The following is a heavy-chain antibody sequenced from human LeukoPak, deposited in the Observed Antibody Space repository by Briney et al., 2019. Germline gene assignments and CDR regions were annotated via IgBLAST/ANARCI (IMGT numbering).Heavy chain of an antibody. CDR3: AKDAASGYSYGYINY. J-gene: IGHJ4*02. Sequence: PGGSLRLSCAASGFTCSTYAMSWVRQAPGKGLEWVSAISGSGGSTYYADSVKGRFTISRDISENTLYLQMNNLRGEDTAIYYCAKDAASGYSYGYINYWGQGTLVTVSS. V-gene: IGHV3-23*01. CDR2: ISGSGGST. CDR1: GFTCSTYA. D-gene: IGHD5-18*01.